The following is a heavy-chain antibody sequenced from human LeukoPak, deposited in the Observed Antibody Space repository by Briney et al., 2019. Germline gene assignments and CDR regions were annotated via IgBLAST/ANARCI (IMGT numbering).Heavy chain of an antibody. CDR2: INPSGGST. CDR1: GYTFTSYY. D-gene: IGHD6-13*01. CDR3: ARGGLRERHGYSSSWGGNWFDP. Sequence: ASVKVSCKASGYTFTSYYMHWVRQAPGQGLEWMGIINPSGGSTSYAQKFQGRVTMTRDTSTSTVYMELSSLRSEGTAVYYCARGGLRERHGYSSSWGGNWFDPWGQGTLVTVSS. J-gene: IGHJ5*02. V-gene: IGHV1-46*01.